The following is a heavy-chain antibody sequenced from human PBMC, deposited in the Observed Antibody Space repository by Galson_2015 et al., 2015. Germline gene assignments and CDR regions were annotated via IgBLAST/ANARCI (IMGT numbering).Heavy chain of an antibody. CDR2: IYSGGST. Sequence: SLRLSCAASGFTVGSNYMSWVRQAPGKGLEWVTLIYSGGSTYYADSVKGRFTLSRDNSKNTLFLQMNSLRAEDTAVYYCAVIHGSGTYSDYWGQGTLVTVSS. CDR1: GFTVGSNY. CDR3: AVIHGSGTYSDY. J-gene: IGHJ4*02. D-gene: IGHD3-10*01. V-gene: IGHV3-53*01.